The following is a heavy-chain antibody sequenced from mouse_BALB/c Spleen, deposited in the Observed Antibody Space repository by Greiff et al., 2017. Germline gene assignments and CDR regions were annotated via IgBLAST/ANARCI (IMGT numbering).Heavy chain of an antibody. CDR3: ARGEGVPSMITTCFDD. Sequence: VLLVESGPGLVAPSQSLSITCTVSGFSLTGYGVNWVRQPPGKGLEWLGMIWGDGSTDYNSALKSRLSISKDNSKSQVFLKMNSLQTDDTARYLCARGEGVPSMITTCFDDWGEGTTLTVSS. CDR2: IWGDGST. D-gene: IGHD2-4*01. J-gene: IGHJ2*01. CDR1: GFSLTGYG. V-gene: IGHV2-6-7*01.